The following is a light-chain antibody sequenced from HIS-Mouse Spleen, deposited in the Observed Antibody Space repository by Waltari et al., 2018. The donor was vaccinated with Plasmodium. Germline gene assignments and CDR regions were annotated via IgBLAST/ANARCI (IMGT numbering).Light chain of an antibody. V-gene: IGKV1-39*01. CDR2: AAS. CDR1: QSISSY. J-gene: IGKJ1*01. Sequence: DIQMTQSPSSLSASVGERVTITCRASQSISSYLNWYQQKPGKAPKLLIYAASSLQSGVPSRFSGSGAGTDYTLTISSLQPEDFATYYCQQRYSTWTFGQGTKVEIK. CDR3: QQRYSTWT.